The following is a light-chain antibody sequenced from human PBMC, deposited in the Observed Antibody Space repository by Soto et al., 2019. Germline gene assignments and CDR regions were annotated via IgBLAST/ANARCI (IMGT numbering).Light chain of an antibody. CDR1: SFNIGKNA. CDR2: SDD. Sequence: QSVLSQPPSVSGAPRQRVTISCSGTSFNIGKNAVTWYQYLPGKSPRLLISSDDLRPSGVSDRFSGSKSGTSASLAITGLQFEDEGDYYCAVWDDSLNALVFGGGTKLTVL. CDR3: AVWDDSLNALV. J-gene: IGLJ3*02. V-gene: IGLV1-36*01.